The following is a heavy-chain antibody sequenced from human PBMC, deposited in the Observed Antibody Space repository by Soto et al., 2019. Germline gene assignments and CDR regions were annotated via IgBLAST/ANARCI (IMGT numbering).Heavy chain of an antibody. V-gene: IGHV4-59*01. CDR1: GGSISSYY. J-gene: IGHJ4*02. D-gene: IGHD5-18*01. CDR3: ARYSYGLFDY. CDR2: IYYSGST. Sequence: SETLSLTCTVSGGSISSYYWSWIRQPPGKGLEWIGYIYYSGSTNYNPSLKSRVTISVDTSKNQFSLRLSSVTAADTAVYYCARYSYGLFDYWGQGTLVTVSS.